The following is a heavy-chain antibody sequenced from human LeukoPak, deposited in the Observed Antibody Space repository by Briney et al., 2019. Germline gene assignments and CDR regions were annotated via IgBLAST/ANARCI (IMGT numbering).Heavy chain of an antibody. CDR3: AGFGVYCSSTSCWVDY. CDR1: GYSFTSYW. D-gene: IGHD2-2*01. Sequence: GESLKISCKGSGYSFTSYWIGWVRQMPGKGLEWMGIIYPDDSDTRYSPYFQGQCTISADKAISTAYLQWSSLKASDTAMYYCAGFGVYCSSTSCWVDYWGQGTLVTVSS. V-gene: IGHV5-51*01. J-gene: IGHJ4*02. CDR2: IYPDDSDT.